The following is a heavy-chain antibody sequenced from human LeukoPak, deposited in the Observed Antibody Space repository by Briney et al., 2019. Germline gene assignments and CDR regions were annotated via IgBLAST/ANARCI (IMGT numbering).Heavy chain of an antibody. CDR2: IYYSGSA. CDR3: ARHSGGPVPGPLDY. V-gene: IGHV4-39*01. CDR1: GGSNSSSSYY. D-gene: IGHD4-23*01. J-gene: IGHJ4*02. Sequence: SETLSLTCTVSGGSNSSSSYYWGWIRQPPGKGLEWIGSIYYSGSAYYSPSLESRVTISVDTSKSQLSLNLNSVTAADMAVYYCARHSGGPVPGPLDYWGQGTLVTVSS.